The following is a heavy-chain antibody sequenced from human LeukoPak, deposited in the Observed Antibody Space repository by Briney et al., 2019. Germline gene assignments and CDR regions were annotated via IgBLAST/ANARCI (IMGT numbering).Heavy chain of an antibody. CDR2: ISYDGSIK. V-gene: IGHV3-30-3*01. CDR1: GFTFTKYA. Sequence: GGSLRLSCTDSGFTFTKYAMHWVRQVPGQGLEWLALISYDGSIKYYADSVKGRFTISRDNSKNTLYLQMNSLRTQDTAVYFCANIAVTGDFDYWGQGTLVTVSS. J-gene: IGHJ4*02. CDR3: ANIAVTGDFDY. D-gene: IGHD6-19*01.